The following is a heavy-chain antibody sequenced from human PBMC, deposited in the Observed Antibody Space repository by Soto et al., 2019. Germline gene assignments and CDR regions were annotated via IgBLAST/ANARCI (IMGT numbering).Heavy chain of an antibody. D-gene: IGHD6-13*01. CDR1: GYTFTSYA. V-gene: IGHV1-3*01. Sequence: ASVKVSCKASGYTFTSYAMHLVRQAPGRRLEWMGWINAGNGNTKYSQKFQGRVTITRDTSASTAYMELSSLRSEDTAVYYCARDCRGSSWLRHNWFDPWGQGTLVTVSS. J-gene: IGHJ5*02. CDR3: ARDCRGSSWLRHNWFDP. CDR2: INAGNGNT.